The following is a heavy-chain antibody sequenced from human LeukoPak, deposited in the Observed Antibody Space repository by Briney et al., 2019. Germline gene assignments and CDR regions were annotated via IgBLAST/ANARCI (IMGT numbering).Heavy chain of an antibody. CDR1: GYTLTGYY. CDR3: ARVIAVAGNWFDP. Sequence: ASVKVYCKAYGYTLTGYYMHWVRQAPGQGLEWMGWINPNSGGTNYAQKFQGRVTMTRDTSISTAYMELSRLRSDDTAVYYCARVIAVAGNWFDPWGQGTLVTVSS. J-gene: IGHJ5*02. V-gene: IGHV1-2*02. D-gene: IGHD6-19*01. CDR2: INPNSGGT.